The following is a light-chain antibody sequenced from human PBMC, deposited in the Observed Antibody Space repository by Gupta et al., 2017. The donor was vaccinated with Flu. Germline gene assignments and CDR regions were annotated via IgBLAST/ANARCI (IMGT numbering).Light chain of an antibody. CDR3: QHYNTLL. Sequence: EVVMTQSPATLSVSPGERATLSCRASQSISSNLAWYQQKPGQAPRLLIYGASTRATGIPARFSGRGSGTESTLTISRLQSEDVAVYYCQHYNTLLFGGGTKVEIK. V-gene: IGKV3-15*01. CDR1: QSISSN. J-gene: IGKJ4*01. CDR2: GAS.